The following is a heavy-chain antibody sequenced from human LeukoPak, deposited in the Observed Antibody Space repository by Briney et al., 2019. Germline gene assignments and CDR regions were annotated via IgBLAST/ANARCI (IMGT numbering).Heavy chain of an antibody. J-gene: IGHJ5*02. D-gene: IGHD6-19*01. CDR3: ARDGAGIAVAGRPDP. CDR2: ISAYNGNT. CDR1: GYTFTSYG. Sequence: ASVKVSCKASGYTFTSYGISWVRQAPGQGLEWMGWISAYNGNTNYAQKLQGRVTMTTDTSTSTAYMELRSLRSDDTAVYYCARDGAGIAVAGRPDPWGQGTLVTVSS. V-gene: IGHV1-18*04.